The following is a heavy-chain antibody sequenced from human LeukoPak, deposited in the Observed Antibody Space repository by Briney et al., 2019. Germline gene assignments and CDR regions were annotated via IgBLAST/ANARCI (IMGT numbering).Heavy chain of an antibody. CDR3: AKVDPPYDFWSGYYFDY. CDR1: GFTFSFYA. J-gene: IGHJ4*02. Sequence: PGGSLRLSCAASGFTFSFYAMTWVRQAPGKGLEWVSSIDGRGSPTYYADSVKGRFTISRDNAKNSLYLQMNSLRAEDTALYYCAKVDPPYDFWSGYYFDYWGQGTLVTVSS. V-gene: IGHV3-23*01. CDR2: IDGRGSPT. D-gene: IGHD3-3*01.